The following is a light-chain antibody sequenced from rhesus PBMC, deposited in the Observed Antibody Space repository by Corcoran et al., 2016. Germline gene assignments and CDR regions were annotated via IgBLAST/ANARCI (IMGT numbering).Light chain of an antibody. CDR1: QGIRNW. V-gene: IGKV1-33*02. CDR3: QQHNSNPPT. Sequence: DIHMTQSPSSLSASVGDRVTITCQASQGIRNWLAWYQQKPGKAPKLLIYAASSLQSGVPSSVIGSGAETEFTLTISSLRPEDFATYCCQQHNSNPPTFGQGTKVEIK. CDR2: AAS. J-gene: IGKJ1*01.